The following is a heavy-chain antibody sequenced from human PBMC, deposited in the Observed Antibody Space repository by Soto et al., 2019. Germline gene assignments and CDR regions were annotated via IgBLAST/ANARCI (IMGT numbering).Heavy chain of an antibody. CDR2: IYYAGTT. CDR3: ARLGAYYQAMDS. J-gene: IGHJ1*01. V-gene: IGHV4-59*08. D-gene: IGHD3-22*01. CDR1: DGSLSPNY. Sequence: SETLSLTCTVSDGSLSPNYWSWIRQPPGKGLEWIGYIYYAGTTTYNPSLQSRVSISLNTSKNEVSLKLTSVTAADTAVYFCARLGAYYQAMDSWGQGTLVTVSS.